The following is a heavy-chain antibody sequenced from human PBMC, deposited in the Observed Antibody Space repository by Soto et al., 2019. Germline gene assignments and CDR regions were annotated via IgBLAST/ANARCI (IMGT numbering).Heavy chain of an antibody. J-gene: IGHJ4*02. CDR3: AAYSHKGY. D-gene: IGHD3-16*01. CDR1: GFTVSNNY. V-gene: IGHV3-66*01. Sequence: EEQLVESGGDLVQPGGSLRLSCAASGFTVSNNYMSWVLQAPGKGLEWVSLIYRGGSTYYADSVKGRFTISRDSSKNTRYLQMNSRRAEDTAMYYCAAYSHKGYWGQGTLVTVSS. CDR2: IYRGGST.